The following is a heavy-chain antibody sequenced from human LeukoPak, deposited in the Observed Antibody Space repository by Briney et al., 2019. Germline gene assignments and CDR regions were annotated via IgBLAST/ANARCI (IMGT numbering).Heavy chain of an antibody. D-gene: IGHD3-9*01. J-gene: IGHJ5*02. CDR1: GGSISSGDYY. Sequence: SETLSLTCTVSGGSISSGDYYWSWTRQPPGKGLEWIGYIYYSGSTYYNPSLKSRVTISVDTSKNQFSLKLSSVTAADTAVYYCARGEVVLRYFDWSPRGWFDPWGQGTLVTVSS. CDR3: ARGEVVLRYFDWSPRGWFDP. V-gene: IGHV4-30-4*08. CDR2: IYYSGST.